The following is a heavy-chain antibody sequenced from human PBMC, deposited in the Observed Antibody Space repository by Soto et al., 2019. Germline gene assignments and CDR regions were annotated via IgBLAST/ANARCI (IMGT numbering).Heavy chain of an antibody. Sequence: SVKVSCKASGFTFTSSSVQWVRQARVQRLEWIGWIVVGSGNTNYAQKFQERVTITRDMSTSTAYMELSSLRSEDTAVYYCAADRPQGELLNYYYGMDVWGQGTTVTVSS. V-gene: IGHV1-58*01. D-gene: IGHD1-26*01. CDR3: AADRPQGELLNYYYGMDV. J-gene: IGHJ6*02. CDR2: IVVGSGNT. CDR1: GFTFTSSS.